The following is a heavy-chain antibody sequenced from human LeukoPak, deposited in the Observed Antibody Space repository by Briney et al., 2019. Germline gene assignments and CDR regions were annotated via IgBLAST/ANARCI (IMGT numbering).Heavy chain of an antibody. CDR1: GFTFDEYG. Sequence: GGSLRLSCAASGFTFDEYGMSWVRQAPGKGLEWVSGISLNGGASGYADSVRGRFTISRDNANNSISLQMNSLRVENTALYYCVRSITMFQYWGQGTLVTVSS. CDR2: ISLNGGAS. CDR3: VRSITMFQY. V-gene: IGHV3-20*04. D-gene: IGHD3-10*01. J-gene: IGHJ1*01.